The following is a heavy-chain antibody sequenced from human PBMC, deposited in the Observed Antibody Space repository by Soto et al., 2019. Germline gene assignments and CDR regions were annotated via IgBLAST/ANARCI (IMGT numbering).Heavy chain of an antibody. CDR1: GGSISSGGYY. J-gene: IGHJ4*02. D-gene: IGHD4-17*01. V-gene: IGHV4-31*03. CDR2: IYYSGST. CDR3: ARDRLLYYFDY. Sequence: SETLSLTCTVSGGSISSGGYYWSWIRQHPGKGLEWIGYIYYSGSTYYNPSLKSRVTISVDTSKNQFSLKLSSVTAADTAGYYCARDRLLYYFDYGGQGTTVTVSS.